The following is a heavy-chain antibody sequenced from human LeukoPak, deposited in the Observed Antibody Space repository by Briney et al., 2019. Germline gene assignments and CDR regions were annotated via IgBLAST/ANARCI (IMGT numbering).Heavy chain of an antibody. D-gene: IGHD2-2*01. CDR2: IYYSGST. V-gene: IGHV4-59*12. Sequence: SETLSLTCTVSGGSISSYYWSWIRQPPGKGLEWIGYIYYSGSTNYNPSLKSRVTISVDTSKNQFSLKPSSVTAADTAVYYCARVVPAAQDPYYYYMDVWGKGTTVTVSS. J-gene: IGHJ6*03. CDR3: ARVVPAAQDPYYYYMDV. CDR1: GGSISSYY.